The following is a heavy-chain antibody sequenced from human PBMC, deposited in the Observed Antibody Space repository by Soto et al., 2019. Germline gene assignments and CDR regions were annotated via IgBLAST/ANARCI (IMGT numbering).Heavy chain of an antibody. CDR1: GGSISSSSYY. CDR2: IYYSGST. V-gene: IGHV4-39*01. J-gene: IGHJ4*02. CDR3: ARHSIDYGDYGAYFDY. D-gene: IGHD4-17*01. Sequence: QLQLQESGPGLAKPSETLSLTCTVSGGSISSSSYYWGWIRQPPGKGLEWIGSIYYSGSTYYNPSLKSRVTISVDTSKNQFSLKLSSVTAADTAVYYCARHSIDYGDYGAYFDYWGQGTLVTVSS.